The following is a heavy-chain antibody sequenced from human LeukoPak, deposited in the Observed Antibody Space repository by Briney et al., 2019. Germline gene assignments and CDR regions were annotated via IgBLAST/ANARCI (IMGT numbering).Heavy chain of an antibody. J-gene: IGHJ6*02. Sequence: PGRSLRLSCAASGFTFSSYGMHWVRQAPGKGLEWVAVIWYDGSNKYYADSVKGRFTISRDNSKNTLYLQMNSLRAEDTAVYYCAREVYDFWSGYKTPPYYYYGTDVWGQGTTVTVSS. D-gene: IGHD3-3*01. CDR1: GFTFSSYG. V-gene: IGHV3-33*01. CDR3: AREVYDFWSGYKTPPYYYYGTDV. CDR2: IWYDGSNK.